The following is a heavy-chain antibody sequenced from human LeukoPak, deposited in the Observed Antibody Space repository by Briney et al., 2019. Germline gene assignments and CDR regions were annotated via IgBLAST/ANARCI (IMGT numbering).Heavy chain of an antibody. CDR2: IYYSGST. D-gene: IGHD3-22*01. Sequence: TSETLSLTCTVSGGSISSYYWSWIWQPPGKGLEWSVNIYYSGSTNYNPSLKSRVTMSVDTSKNQFSLRLSSVTAADTAVYYCARVGASGYYYNYFDYWGQGTLVTVSS. V-gene: IGHV4-59*01. CDR1: GGSISSYY. J-gene: IGHJ4*02. CDR3: ARVGASGYYYNYFDY.